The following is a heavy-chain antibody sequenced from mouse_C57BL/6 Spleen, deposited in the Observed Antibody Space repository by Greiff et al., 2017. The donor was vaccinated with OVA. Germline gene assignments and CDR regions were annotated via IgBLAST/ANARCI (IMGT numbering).Heavy chain of an antibody. J-gene: IGHJ3*01. D-gene: IGHD2-5*01. V-gene: IGHV1-26*01. CDR1: GYTFTDYY. CDR3: ARGWNYSNLAY. Sequence: EVQLQQSGPELVKPGASVKISCKASGYTFTDYYMNWVKQSHGKSLEWIGDINPNNGGTSYNQKFKGKATLTVDKSSSTAYMELRSLTSEDSAVYYCARGWNYSNLAYWGQGTLVTVSA. CDR2: INPNNGGT.